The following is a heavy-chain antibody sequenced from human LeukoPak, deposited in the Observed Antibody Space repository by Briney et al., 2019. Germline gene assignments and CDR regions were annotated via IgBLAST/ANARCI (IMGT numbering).Heavy chain of an antibody. CDR3: AKDGEDGDYFDY. CDR2: IDWDTASV. V-gene: IGHV3-9*01. D-gene: IGHD4-17*01. J-gene: IGHJ4*02. CDR1: GFTFDDYA. Sequence: PGGSLRLSCAASGFTFDDYAMHWVRLVPGKGLEWVSGIDWDTASVGYADSVKGRFTISRDNAKRSLYLQMNSLRAEDTGLYYCAKDGEDGDYFDYWGQGTLVTVSS.